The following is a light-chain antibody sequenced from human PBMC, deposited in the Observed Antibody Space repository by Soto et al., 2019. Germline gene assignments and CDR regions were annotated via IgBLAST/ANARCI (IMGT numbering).Light chain of an antibody. CDR3: QQYNNWPPWT. CDR1: QSVSSY. J-gene: IGKJ1*01. Sequence: EIVLTQSPATLSLSPGERATLSCRASQSVSSYLAWYQQKPGQAPRLPIYGTSTRAPGIPARFSGSGGGTEFTLTISSLQSEDFAVYYCQQYNNWPPWTFGQGTKVDIK. CDR2: GTS. V-gene: IGKV3-15*01.